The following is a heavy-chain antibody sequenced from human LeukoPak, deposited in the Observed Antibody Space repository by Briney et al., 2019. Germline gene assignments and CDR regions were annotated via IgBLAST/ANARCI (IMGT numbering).Heavy chain of an antibody. D-gene: IGHD3-22*01. V-gene: IGHV4-59*11. CDR3: ARDAYYYYDNSGLNP. CDR1: GDSINRQY. CDR2: ISYRGST. J-gene: IGHJ5*02. Sequence: PSETLSLTCTVSGDSINRQYWSWIRQTPGTGLELIGYISYRGSTNYNPSLKSRVTMSVDTSNNQFSLKLSSVTAADTAVYYCARDAYYYYDNSGLNPWGQGTLVTVSS.